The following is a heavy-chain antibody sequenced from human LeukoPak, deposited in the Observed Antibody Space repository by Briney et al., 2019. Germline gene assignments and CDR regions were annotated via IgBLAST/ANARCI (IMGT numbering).Heavy chain of an antibody. CDR3: ARGVSTVVVVAATRGLRYFDL. V-gene: IGHV4-39*07. CDR1: GGSISSSSYY. D-gene: IGHD2-15*01. J-gene: IGHJ2*01. CDR2: IYYSGST. Sequence: SETLSLTCTASGGSISSSSYYWGWIRQPPGKGLEWIGSIYYSGSTYYNPSLKSRVTISVDTSKNQFSLKLSSVTAADTAVYYCARGVSTVVVVAATRGLRYFDLWGRGTLVTVSS.